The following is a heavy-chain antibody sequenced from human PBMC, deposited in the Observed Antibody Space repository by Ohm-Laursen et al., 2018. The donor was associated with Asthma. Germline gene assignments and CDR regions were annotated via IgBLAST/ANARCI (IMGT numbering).Heavy chain of an antibody. Sequence: SLRLSCSASGFTFSSYAMSWVRQAPGKGLEWVSAISGSGGSTYYADSVKGRFTISRDKSKNTLYMQMNSLRAEDTAVYYCAKARQGYDSSGYYYYFDYWGQGTLVTVSS. CDR3: AKARQGYDSSGYYYYFDY. V-gene: IGHV3-23*01. D-gene: IGHD3-22*01. CDR1: GFTFSSYA. J-gene: IGHJ4*02. CDR2: ISGSGGST.